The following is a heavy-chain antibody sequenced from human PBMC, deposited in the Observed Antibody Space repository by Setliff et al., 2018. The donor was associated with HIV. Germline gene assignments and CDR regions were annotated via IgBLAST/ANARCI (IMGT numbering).Heavy chain of an antibody. Sequence: ASVKVSCKAAVYTLTSYDINWLRQATGQGLEWMGWMNPDSGNTGSAQNFQGRLTITWNTSISTAYMELDSLGFDDTAVYFPARTRRGGSSVYYYYYMNVWGQRTGVT. J-gene: IGHJ6*03. V-gene: IGHV1-8*01. D-gene: IGHD3-10*01. CDR3: ARTRRGGSSVYYYYYMNV. CDR1: VYTLTSYD. CDR2: MNPDSGNT.